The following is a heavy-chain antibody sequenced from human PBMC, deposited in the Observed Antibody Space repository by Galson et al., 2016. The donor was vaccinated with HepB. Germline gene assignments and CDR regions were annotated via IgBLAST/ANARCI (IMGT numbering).Heavy chain of an antibody. CDR1: GLDFRRYW. V-gene: IGHV3-74*01. CDR3: AKGTTLQVHFGYFDH. D-gene: IGHD1/OR15-1a*01. J-gene: IGHJ4*02. Sequence: SLRLSCSVSGLDFRRYWMHWVRQTPGKGLVWVSRINADGTATGYADSVMGRFTISRDNSKKTLYLQMNSLRVEDTAVYYCAKGTTLQVHFGYFDHWGQGTLVTVSS. CDR2: INADGTAT.